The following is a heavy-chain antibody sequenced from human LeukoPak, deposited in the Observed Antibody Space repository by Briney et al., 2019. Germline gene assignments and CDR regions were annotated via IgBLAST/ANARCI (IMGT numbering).Heavy chain of an antibody. CDR2: ISYDRISK. D-gene: IGHD3-22*01. Sequence: PGGSLRLSCAASGFTSSIYDMYWVRQAPGKGLEWVAFISYDRISKYYADSVKGRFTLSRDNSKNTLYLQMNSLRAEDTAVYYCAREYYDSSGSQGDYFDYWGQGTLVTVSS. CDR1: GFTSSIYD. CDR3: AREYYDSSGSQGDYFDY. V-gene: IGHV3-30-3*01. J-gene: IGHJ4*02.